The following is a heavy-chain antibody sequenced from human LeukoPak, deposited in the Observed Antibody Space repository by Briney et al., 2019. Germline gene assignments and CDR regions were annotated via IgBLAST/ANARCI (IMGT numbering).Heavy chain of an antibody. V-gene: IGHV4-34*01. CDR3: ARDIVGATHDY. J-gene: IGHJ4*02. CDR2: INHSGNT. CDR1: GGTFSGYY. Sequence: SETLSLTCAVYGGTFSGYYWSWIRQPPGKGLEWIGEINHSGNTNYNPSLKSRVTISIDTSKNQFSLKLSSVTAADTAMYYCARDIVGATHDYWGQGTLVTVSS. D-gene: IGHD1-26*01.